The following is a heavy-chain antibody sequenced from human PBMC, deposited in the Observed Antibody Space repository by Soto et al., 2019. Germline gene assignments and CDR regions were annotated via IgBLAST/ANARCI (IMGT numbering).Heavy chain of an antibody. D-gene: IGHD6-19*01. CDR3: ARAYSSGWYGYYFDY. CDR2: IYYSGST. CDR1: GGSISSYY. Sequence: SETLSLTCTVSGGSISSYYWSWIRQPPGKGLEWIGYIYYSGSTNYNPSLKSRVTISVDTSKNQFSLNLSSVTAADTAVYYCARAYSSGWYGYYFDYWGQGTLVTVSS. V-gene: IGHV4-59*01. J-gene: IGHJ4*02.